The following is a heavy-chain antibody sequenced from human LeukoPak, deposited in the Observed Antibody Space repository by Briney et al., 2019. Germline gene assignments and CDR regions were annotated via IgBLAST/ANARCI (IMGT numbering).Heavy chain of an antibody. CDR3: AKRGVVIRVILVGFHKEAYYFES. CDR1: GITLSNYG. Sequence: PGGSLRLSCVVSGITLSNYGMSWVRQAPGKGLEWVAGLSGSGGGTNYADSVQGRFTISRDNPKNTLYLQMNSLRAEDTAVYFCAKRGVVIRVILVGFHKEAYYFESWGQGALVTVSS. V-gene: IGHV3-23*01. CDR2: LSGSGGGT. J-gene: IGHJ4*02. D-gene: IGHD3/OR15-3a*01.